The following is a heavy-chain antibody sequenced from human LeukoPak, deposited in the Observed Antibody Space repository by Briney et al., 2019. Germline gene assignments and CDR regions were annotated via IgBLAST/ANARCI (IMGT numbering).Heavy chain of an antibody. CDR1: GFTFSNYG. J-gene: IGHJ4*02. CDR3: AKGGGYNWNFLYFDY. V-gene: IGHV3-30*02. D-gene: IGHD1-7*01. Sequence: PGGSLRLSCAASGFTFSNYGMHWVRQAPGKGLEWVAFVRYDGSNENYADSVKGRLTISRDNSKKTLYLQMNSLRVEDTAVYYCAKGGGYNWNFLYFDYWGQGTLVTVSS. CDR2: VRYDGSNE.